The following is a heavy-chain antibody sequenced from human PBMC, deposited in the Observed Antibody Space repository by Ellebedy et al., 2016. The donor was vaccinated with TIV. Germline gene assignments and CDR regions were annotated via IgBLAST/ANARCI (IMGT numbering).Heavy chain of an antibody. V-gene: IGHV3-23*01. CDR2: ISGSGVST. Sequence: GGSLRLSCAASGFTFSSYAMSWVRQAPGKGLEWVSAISGSGVSTYYADSVKGRFTISRDNSKNTLYLQMNSLRAEDMAVYYCARDGVGFGELPIYGMDVWGQGTTVTVSS. J-gene: IGHJ6*02. CDR1: GFTFSSYA. D-gene: IGHD3-10*01. CDR3: ARDGVGFGELPIYGMDV.